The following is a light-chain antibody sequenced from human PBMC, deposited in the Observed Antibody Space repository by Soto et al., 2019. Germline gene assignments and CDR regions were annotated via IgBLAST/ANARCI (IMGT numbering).Light chain of an antibody. CDR1: QSVGSY. J-gene: IGKJ2*01. CDR2: GAS. V-gene: IGKV3-11*01. Sequence: EIVLTQSPATLSLSPGERATLSCRASQSVGSYLAWYQQKPGQAPRLLIFGASNRATCIPARFSGSGSGTDFTLTISSLEPEDFAVYYCQQRGNWPQEYIFGQGTKLEIK. CDR3: QQRGNWPQEYI.